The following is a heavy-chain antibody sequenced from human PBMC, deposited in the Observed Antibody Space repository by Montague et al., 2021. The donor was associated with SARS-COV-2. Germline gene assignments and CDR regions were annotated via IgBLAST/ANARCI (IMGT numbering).Heavy chain of an antibody. J-gene: IGHJ6*02. D-gene: IGHD1-1*01. CDR1: GDSVSSNSAT. V-gene: IGHV6-1*01. Sequence: CAISGDSVSSNSATWNWLRQSPSRGLEWLGRTYYRSKWYNDYAVXARGRVTINPDTSKNQFSLQLNSVTPEDTAIYYCTSGREGNYNVMDVWGQGTTVTVSS. CDR3: TSGREGNYNVMDV. CDR2: TYYRSKWYN.